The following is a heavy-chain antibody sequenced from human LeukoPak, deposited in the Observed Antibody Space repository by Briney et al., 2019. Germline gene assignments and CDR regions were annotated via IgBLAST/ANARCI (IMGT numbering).Heavy chain of an antibody. V-gene: IGHV3-7*01. CDR3: ARRTYYYDGSGYYLRWFDP. D-gene: IGHD3-22*01. CDR1: GFTFSSYW. Sequence: GGSLRLSCAASGFTFSSYWMSWVRQAPGKGLEWMANIKQDGSEKYYVDSVKGRFTISRDNAKNSLYLQMNSLRAEDTAVYYCARRTYYYDGSGYYLRWFDPWGQGTLVTVSS. J-gene: IGHJ5*02. CDR2: IKQDGSEK.